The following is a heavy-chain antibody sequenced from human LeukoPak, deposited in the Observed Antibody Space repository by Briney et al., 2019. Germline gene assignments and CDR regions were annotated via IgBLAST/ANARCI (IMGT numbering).Heavy chain of an antibody. Sequence: GASVKVSCKASGYTFTSYGISWVRQAPGQGLEWVGWISAYNGHTKYAQKFQGRVTMTTDTSTSTAYMELKSLRSDDTAVYYCARNYVKDAFDIWGQGTMVTVST. J-gene: IGHJ3*02. CDR1: GYTFTSYG. V-gene: IGHV1-18*01. CDR3: ARNYVKDAFDI. D-gene: IGHD1-7*01. CDR2: ISAYNGHT.